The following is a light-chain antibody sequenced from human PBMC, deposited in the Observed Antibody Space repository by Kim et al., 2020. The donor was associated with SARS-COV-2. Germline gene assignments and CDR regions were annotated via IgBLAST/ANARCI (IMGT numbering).Light chain of an antibody. V-gene: IGKV3-20*01. CDR1: QSVDSRY. CDR3: HQFVALPYT. CDR2: STS. J-gene: IGKJ2*01. Sequence: PPGERATRSCRASQSVDSRYLTWYQQKPGQAPRRLIYSTSTRATGVPDRFSGGGSGTDFTLTISRLETEDFAVYYCHQFVALPYTFGQGTKLEI.